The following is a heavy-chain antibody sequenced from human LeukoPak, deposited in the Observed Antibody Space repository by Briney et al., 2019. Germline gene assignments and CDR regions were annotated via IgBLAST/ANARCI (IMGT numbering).Heavy chain of an antibody. CDR3: ARRSGLTAMHQGAFDY. J-gene: IGHJ4*02. CDR1: GGSFSGYY. Sequence: SETLSLTCAVYGGSFSGYYWSWIRQPPGKGLEWIGEINHSGSTNYNPSLKSRVTISVDTSKNQFSLKLSSVTAADTAVYYCARRSGLTAMHQGAFDYWGQGTLVTVSS. D-gene: IGHD5-18*01. V-gene: IGHV4-34*01. CDR2: INHSGST.